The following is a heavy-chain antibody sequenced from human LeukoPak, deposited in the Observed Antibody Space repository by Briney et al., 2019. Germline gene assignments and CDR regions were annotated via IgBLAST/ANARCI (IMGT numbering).Heavy chain of an antibody. J-gene: IGHJ4*02. V-gene: IGHV4-31*03. CDR1: GGSISSGGYY. CDR3: ARDKYSGGRDYFDY. Sequence: SDTLSLTCTVSGGSISSGGYYWSWIRQHPGKGLEWIRYIYYSGSTYYNPSLKSRVTISVDTSKNQFSLKLSSVTAADTAVYYCARDKYSGGRDYFDYWGQGTLVTVSS. CDR2: IYYSGST. D-gene: IGHD3-16*01.